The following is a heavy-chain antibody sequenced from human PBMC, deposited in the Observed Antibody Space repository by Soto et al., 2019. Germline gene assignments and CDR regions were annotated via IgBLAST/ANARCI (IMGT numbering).Heavy chain of an antibody. J-gene: IGHJ6*02. CDR3: ATDEYFGSEIDFYYYAMDV. CDR1: GASISIGGYF. V-gene: IGHV4-31*03. CDR2: IYYNGST. D-gene: IGHD3-10*01. Sequence: SETLSLTCTVSGASISIGGYFWSWIRQHPGKGLEWIGHIYYNGSTYYNPSLKSRLTISVDTSKNEFSLRLTSVTAADTAVYFCATDEYFGSEIDFYYYAMDVWGQGTAVTVSS.